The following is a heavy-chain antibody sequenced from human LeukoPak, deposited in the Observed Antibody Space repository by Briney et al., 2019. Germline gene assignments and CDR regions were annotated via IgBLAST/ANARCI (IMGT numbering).Heavy chain of an antibody. CDR2: ISKDESNK. V-gene: IGHV3-30*18. CDR1: GFSFSTFG. CDR3: AKDNPVLEY. Sequence: GGSLRLSCAAPGFSFSTFGMHWVRQTPGKGLEWVSHISKDESNKYYADSVKGRFTISRDTSKNTLFLQMNSLRVEDTAVYYCAKDNPVLEYWGQGTLVTVSS. J-gene: IGHJ4*02.